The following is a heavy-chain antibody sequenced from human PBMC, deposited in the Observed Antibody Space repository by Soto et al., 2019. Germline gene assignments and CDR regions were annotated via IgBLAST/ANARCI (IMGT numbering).Heavy chain of an antibody. J-gene: IGHJ5*02. D-gene: IGHD5-12*01. CDR2: ITPVLGIV. Sequence: VASVKVSCKASGGTFSTYTFSWVRQAPGQGLQWVGRITPVLGIVKYEQKFQGRVTITADKSTNTVYMELGSLRSEDTAVYYCARELKTSSYYTVAGKAFFDPWGQGTLVTVSS. CDR3: ARELKTSSYYTVAGKAFFDP. CDR1: GGTFSTYT. V-gene: IGHV1-69*04.